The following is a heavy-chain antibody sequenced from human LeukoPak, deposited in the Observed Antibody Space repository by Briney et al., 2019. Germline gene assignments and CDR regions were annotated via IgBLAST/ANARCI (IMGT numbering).Heavy chain of an antibody. CDR1: GFTFSSYA. CDR2: ISGSGGST. D-gene: IGHD3-10*01. CDR3: AKDLEGSGSYYFDY. V-gene: IGHV3-23*01. Sequence: GGSLRLSCAASGFTFSSYAMSWVRQAPGKGLEWISAISGSGGSTYYADSVKGRFTISRDNSKNTLYLQMNSLRAEDTAVYYCAKDLEGSGSYYFDYWGQGTLVTVSS. J-gene: IGHJ4*02.